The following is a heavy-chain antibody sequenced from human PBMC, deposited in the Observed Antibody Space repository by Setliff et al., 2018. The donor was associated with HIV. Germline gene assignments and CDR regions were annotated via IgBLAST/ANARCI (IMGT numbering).Heavy chain of an antibody. V-gene: IGHV4-39*06. J-gene: IGHJ6*03. CDR3: ARFQAWQLGRRGGYYYYMDV. D-gene: IGHD1-1*01. CDR1: GGSLSSGDYY. Sequence: SETLSLTCSVSGGSLSSGDYYCHWIRQAPGKGLEWIGSIYHSGRTWYNPSLKSRVTMSVDTSNDQWTLKVGSVTAADTAVYYCARFQAWQLGRRGGYYYYMDVWGKGTTVTVSS. CDR2: IYHSGRT.